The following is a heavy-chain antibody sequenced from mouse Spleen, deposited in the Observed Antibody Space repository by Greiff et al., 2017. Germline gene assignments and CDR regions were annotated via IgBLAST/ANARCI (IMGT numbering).Heavy chain of an antibody. CDR1: GYTFTSYW. CDR2: IYPGDGDT. V-gene: IGHV1-87*01. J-gene: IGHJ1*01. Sequence: VQLQESGAELARPGASVKLSCKASGYTFTSYWMQWVKQRPGRGLEWIGAIYPGDGDTRYTQKFKGKATLTADKSSSTAYMHLSSLASEDSAVYYCARGGYYYGSSPYWYFDVWGAGTTVTVSS. CDR3: ARGGYYYGSSPYWYFDV. D-gene: IGHD1-1*01.